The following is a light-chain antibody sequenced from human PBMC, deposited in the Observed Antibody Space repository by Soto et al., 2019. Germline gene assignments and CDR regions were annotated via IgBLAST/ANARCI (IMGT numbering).Light chain of an antibody. CDR1: QGIKEY. J-gene: IGKJ1*01. CDR2: AAS. V-gene: IGKV1-27*01. CDR3: QKYDTVPWA. Sequence: QMTQSPSSLSASLGDRVTIACRASQGIKEYVAWYQQKPGKSPKLLIYAASTLHSGVPSRFSATGSGTDFVLTISRLQPEDVATYYCQKYDTVPWAFGQGTKVEIK.